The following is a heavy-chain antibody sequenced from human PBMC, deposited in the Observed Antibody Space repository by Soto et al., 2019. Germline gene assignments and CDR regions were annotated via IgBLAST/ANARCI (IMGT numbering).Heavy chain of an antibody. CDR2: IYWNDDK. CDR3: AHAAPTYDFWSGYYTGAYYYGMDV. D-gene: IGHD3-3*01. Sequence: SGPTLVNPTQTLTLTCTFSGFSLSTSGLGVGWIRQPPGKALEWLALIYWNDDKRYSPSLKSRLTITKDTSKNQVVLTMTNMDPVDTATYYCAHAAPTYDFWSGYYTGAYYYGMDVWGQGTTVTVSS. CDR1: GFSLSTSGLG. J-gene: IGHJ6*02. V-gene: IGHV2-5*01.